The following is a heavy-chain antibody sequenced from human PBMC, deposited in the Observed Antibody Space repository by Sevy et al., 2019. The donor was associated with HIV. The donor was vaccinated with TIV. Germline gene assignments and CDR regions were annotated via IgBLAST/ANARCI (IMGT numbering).Heavy chain of an antibody. V-gene: IGHV5-51*01. D-gene: IGHD3-22*01. CDR2: IYPGDSET. Sequence: GESLKISCKASGYRFTSYWIAWVRQMPGKGLEWMGIIYPGDSETRYSPSFQGQFTISADKSISTAYLQWSSLRASDTAMFFCARRGYDTSGYPQYYFDYWGQGTLVTVSS. CDR1: GYRFTSYW. J-gene: IGHJ4*02. CDR3: ARRGYDTSGYPQYYFDY.